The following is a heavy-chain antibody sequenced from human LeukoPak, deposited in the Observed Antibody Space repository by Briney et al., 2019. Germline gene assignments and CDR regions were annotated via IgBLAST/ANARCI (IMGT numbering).Heavy chain of an antibody. J-gene: IGHJ2*01. V-gene: IGHV4-61*09. CDR3: ARMVGPRYFDL. CDR1: GGSISSGSYY. Sequence: SQPLSLTCTVSGGSISSGSYYWRWIRQPAGKGLEWIGYIYYSGSTNYNPSLKSRVTTSVDTSKNQFSLKVSSVTAADTAVYYCARMVGPRYFDLWGRGTLVTVSS. D-gene: IGHD1-26*01. CDR2: IYYSGST.